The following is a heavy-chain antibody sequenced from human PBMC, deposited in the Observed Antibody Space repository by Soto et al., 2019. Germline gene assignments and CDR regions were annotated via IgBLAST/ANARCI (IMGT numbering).Heavy chain of an antibody. D-gene: IGHD5-12*01. Sequence: ASVKVSCKASGYTFTSYGISWVRQAPGQGLEWMGWISTYNGDTNYAQTFQGRVTMTTDTSTSTVHMEVRSLRSDDTAVYYCAREGVAPYYYYGMVVWGQGTPVTVSS. CDR2: ISTYNGDT. J-gene: IGHJ6*02. V-gene: IGHV1-18*01. CDR1: GYTFTSYG. CDR3: AREGVAPYYYYGMVV.